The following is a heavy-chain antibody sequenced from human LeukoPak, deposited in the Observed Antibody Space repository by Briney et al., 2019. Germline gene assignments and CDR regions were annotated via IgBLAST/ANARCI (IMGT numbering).Heavy chain of an antibody. V-gene: IGHV4-39*01. Sequence: SETLSFTCTVSGGSISSSSYYWGWIRQPPGKGLEWIGSIYYSGSTYYNPSLKSRVTISVDTSKNQFSLKLSSVTAADTAVYYCARGGCSGGSCPNWFDPWGQGTLVTVSS. CDR2: IYYSGST. CDR1: GGSISSSSYY. CDR3: ARGGCSGGSCPNWFDP. J-gene: IGHJ5*02. D-gene: IGHD2-15*01.